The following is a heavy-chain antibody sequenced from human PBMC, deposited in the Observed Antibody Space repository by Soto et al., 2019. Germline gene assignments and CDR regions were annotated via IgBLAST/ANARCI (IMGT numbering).Heavy chain of an antibody. D-gene: IGHD6-13*01. CDR1: GFNFYEYA. CDR2: INWNSGSI. Sequence: EVQLVESGGGLVQPGRSLRLSCAASGFNFYEYAMHWVRQVPGKGLEWVSGINWNSGSIGYADSVKGRFAISRDNARSCLHLQMTSRRADDTAFYYCVKDESINWYSGHFRHWGQGTLVNVSS. J-gene: IGHJ1*01. CDR3: VKDESINWYSGHFRH. V-gene: IGHV3-9*01.